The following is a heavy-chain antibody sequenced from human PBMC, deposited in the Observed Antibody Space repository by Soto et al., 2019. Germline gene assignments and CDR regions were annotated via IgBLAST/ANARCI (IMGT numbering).Heavy chain of an antibody. J-gene: IGHJ6*02. CDR3: ARDPPSKGYYDSSGYYHGMDV. D-gene: IGHD3-22*01. Sequence: QVQLVQSGAEVKKPGSSVKVSCKASGGTFSSYAISWVRQAPGQGLEWMGGIIPIFGTANYAQKFQGRVTITADESTSTAYMELSSLRSEDTAVYYCARDPPSKGYYDSSGYYHGMDVWGQGTTVTVSS. CDR2: IIPIFGTA. V-gene: IGHV1-69*01. CDR1: GGTFSSYA.